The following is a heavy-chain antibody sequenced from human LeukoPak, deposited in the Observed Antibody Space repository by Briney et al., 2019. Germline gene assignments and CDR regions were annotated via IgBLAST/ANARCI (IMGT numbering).Heavy chain of an antibody. Sequence: ASVTVSCKASGYTFTGYYMHWVRQAPGQGLEWMGWINPNSGGTNYAQTFQGRVTMTRDTSISTAYMELSRLRSDDTAVYYCARDRTSYGGYYYGMDVWGQGTTVTVSS. CDR3: ARDRTSYGGYYYGMDV. D-gene: IGHD5-18*01. V-gene: IGHV1-2*02. CDR1: GYTFTGYY. CDR2: INPNSGGT. J-gene: IGHJ6*02.